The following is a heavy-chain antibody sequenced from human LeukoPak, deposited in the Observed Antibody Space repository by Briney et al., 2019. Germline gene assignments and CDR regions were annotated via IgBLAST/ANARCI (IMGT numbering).Heavy chain of an antibody. D-gene: IGHD5-12*01. CDR2: IYHSGST. V-gene: IGHV4-38-2*01. Sequence: WIGSIYHSGSTFYNPSLKSRVTISLDTSKNQFSLNLTSVTAADTAMYFCARIGYAQLLDYWGQGTLVTVSS. J-gene: IGHJ4*02. CDR3: ARIGYAQLLDY.